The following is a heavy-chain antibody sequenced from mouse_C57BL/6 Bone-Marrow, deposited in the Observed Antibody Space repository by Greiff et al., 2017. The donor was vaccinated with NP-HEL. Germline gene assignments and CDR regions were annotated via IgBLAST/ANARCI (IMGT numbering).Heavy chain of an antibody. CDR2: IWSGGST. J-gene: IGHJ2*01. CDR1: GFSLTSYG. CDR3: ARNEDTRTDDVDY. D-gene: IGHD2-12*01. V-gene: IGHV2-2*01. Sequence: QVQLQQSGPGLVQPSQSLSTTCTVSGFSLTSYGVHWVRQSPGKGLEWLGVIWSGGSTDYNVAFISRLSISKDNSKSQVFFKMNSLQADDTAIYYCARNEDTRTDDVDYWGQGTTLTVSS.